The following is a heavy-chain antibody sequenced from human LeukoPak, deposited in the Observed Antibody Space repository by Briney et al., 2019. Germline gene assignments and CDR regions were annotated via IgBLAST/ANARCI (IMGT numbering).Heavy chain of an antibody. D-gene: IGHD2-2*01. V-gene: IGHV4-31*03. CDR3: ATPYCSSISCLDVFNM. J-gene: IGHJ3*02. CDR1: GVSVSDGRYY. CDR2: KYYSGSA. Sequence: SQTLSLTCSVSGVSVSDGRYYWTWIRQHPGKGLEWIGYKYYSGSAKYNPSLKSRLTISVDTSKNQFSLQLSSVTAADTATYYCATPYCSSISCLDVFNMWGQGTRVTVSS.